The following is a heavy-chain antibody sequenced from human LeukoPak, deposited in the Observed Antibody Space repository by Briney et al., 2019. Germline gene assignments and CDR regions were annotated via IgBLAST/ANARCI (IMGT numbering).Heavy chain of an antibody. V-gene: IGHV3-23*01. D-gene: IGHD4-17*01. CDR3: AKGAGTVPCDY. Sequence: GGSLRLSCAASAFTFSGYAMNWVRQAPGKGLEWVSVISGGGDGTYYADSVKGRFTISRDNSKNTLYLQMNSLRAEDTAVYYCAKGAGTVPCDYWGQGTLVTVSS. CDR1: AFTFSGYA. CDR2: ISGGGDGT. J-gene: IGHJ4*02.